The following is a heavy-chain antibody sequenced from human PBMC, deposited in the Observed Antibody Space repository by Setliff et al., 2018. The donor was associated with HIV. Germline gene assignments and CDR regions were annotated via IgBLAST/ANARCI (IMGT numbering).Heavy chain of an antibody. J-gene: IGHJ1*01. D-gene: IGHD6-13*01. Sequence: ETLSLTCTVSGGSISSSRYYWGWIRQPPGKGLEWIASIYFSGNTRYNPSLKSRVTISEDRSRNQFSLRLSSVTAADTAIYYCARVPTSSWYVTTQRTKEYFHHWGQGTLVTVSS. CDR1: GGSISSSRYY. V-gene: IGHV4-39*07. CDR2: IYFSGNT. CDR3: ARVPTSSWYVTTQRTKEYFHH.